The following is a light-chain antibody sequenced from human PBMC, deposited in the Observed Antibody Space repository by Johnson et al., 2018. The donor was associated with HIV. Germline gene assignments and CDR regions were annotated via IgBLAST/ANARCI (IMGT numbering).Light chain of an antibody. CDR3: ATWDNSLSTGGV. CDR1: SSNIGNNY. J-gene: IGLJ1*01. V-gene: IGLV1-51*02. CDR2: ENN. Sequence: QSVLTQPPSVSAAPGQKVTISCSGSSSNIGNNYVSWYQQLPGTAPKLLIYENNKRPSGIPDRFSGSKSGTSATLGITGLQTEDEADYYCATWDNSLSTGGVFGTGTKVTVL.